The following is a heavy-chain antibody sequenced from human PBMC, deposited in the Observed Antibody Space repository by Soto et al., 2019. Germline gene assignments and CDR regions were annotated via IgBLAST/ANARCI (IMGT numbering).Heavy chain of an antibody. CDR2: IYYSGST. V-gene: IGHV4-39*01. CDR1: GGSISSSSYY. CDR3: ARHLLFEGAANFDY. J-gene: IGHJ4*02. Sequence: QLQLQESGPGLLKPSETLSLTCTVSGGSISSSSYYWGWIRQPPGKGLEWIGSIYYSGSTYYNPSLKSRVTISVDTSKNQFSLKLSSVTAADTAVYYCARHLLFEGAANFDYWGQGTLVTVSS. D-gene: IGHD3-3*01.